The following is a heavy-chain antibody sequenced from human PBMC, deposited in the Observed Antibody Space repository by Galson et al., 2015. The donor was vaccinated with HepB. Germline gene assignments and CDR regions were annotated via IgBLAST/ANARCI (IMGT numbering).Heavy chain of an antibody. J-gene: IGHJ2*01. CDR1: GFTFDDYA. CDR3: AKYTGHNPLRPKDGTKSWYFDL. V-gene: IGHV3-9*01. D-gene: IGHD4-17*01. CDR2: ISWNSGSI. Sequence: SLRLSCAASGFTFDDYAMHWVRQAPGKGLEWVSGISWNSGSIGYADSVKGRFTISRDNAKNSLYLQMNSLRAEDTALYYCAKYTGHNPLRPKDGTKSWYFDLWGRGTLVTVSS.